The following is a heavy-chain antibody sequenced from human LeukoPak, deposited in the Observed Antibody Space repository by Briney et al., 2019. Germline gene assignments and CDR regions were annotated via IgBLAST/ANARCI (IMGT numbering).Heavy chain of an antibody. CDR1: GYSISSGYY. J-gene: IGHJ4*02. Sequence: SETLSLTCTVSGYSISSGYYWGWIRQPPGKGLEWIGSIYHSGSTYYNPSLKSRVTVSVDTSKNQFSLKLSPVTAADTAVYYCARARQRDGYNYWGQGTLVTVSS. CDR3: ARARQRDGYNY. CDR2: IYHSGST. V-gene: IGHV4-38-2*02. D-gene: IGHD5-24*01.